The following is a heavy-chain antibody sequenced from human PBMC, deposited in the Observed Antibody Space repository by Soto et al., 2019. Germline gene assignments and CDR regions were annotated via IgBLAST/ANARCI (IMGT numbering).Heavy chain of an antibody. Sequence: QVQLMQSGAEVKKPGASVKVSCKASGYTFTSYGINWVRQAPGQGLEWMGWISTYNGNTNYAQKLQGRVTMTTDTSTSTAYMELRSLRSDDTAVYYCGRDLYQSVFYYGMDVWGQGTTVTVSS. CDR3: GRDLYQSVFYYGMDV. CDR1: GYTFTSYG. D-gene: IGHD2-2*01. CDR2: ISTYNGNT. J-gene: IGHJ6*02. V-gene: IGHV1-18*01.